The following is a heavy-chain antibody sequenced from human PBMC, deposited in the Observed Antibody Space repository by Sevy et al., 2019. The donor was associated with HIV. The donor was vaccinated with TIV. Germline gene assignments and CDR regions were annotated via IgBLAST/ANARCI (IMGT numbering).Heavy chain of an antibody. CDR2: IYYSGST. V-gene: IGHV4-39*01. D-gene: IGHD3-22*01. CDR1: GDSISSSNFY. CDR3: ARLFDDSSGPPSDY. J-gene: IGHJ4*02. Sequence: SETLSLTCTVSGDSISSSNFYWGWIRQPPGKGLEWIGSIYYSGSTYYNPSLKSRVTISVDTSKDQFYLKLMSVTAADTAVYYCARLFDDSSGPPSDYWGQGTLVTVSS.